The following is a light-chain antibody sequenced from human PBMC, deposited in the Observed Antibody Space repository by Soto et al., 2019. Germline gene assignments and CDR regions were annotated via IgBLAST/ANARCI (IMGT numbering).Light chain of an antibody. CDR3: QQYDTPSGYT. J-gene: IGKJ2*01. Sequence: DIQMTQSPSSLSASVGDRVTITCQASQDSSNYLHWYQQKPGKAPKLLIYDASNVETGVPSRFSGSGSGTDFTFTISSLQPEDIATYYCQQYDTPSGYTFGPWTNLESK. V-gene: IGKV1-33*01. CDR1: QDSSNY. CDR2: DAS.